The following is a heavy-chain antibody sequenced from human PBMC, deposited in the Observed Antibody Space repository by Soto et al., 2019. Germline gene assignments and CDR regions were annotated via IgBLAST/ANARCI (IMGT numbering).Heavy chain of an antibody. Sequence: PSETLSLTCAISGDSVSSNSAAWNWIRQSPSRGLEWLGRTYYRSKWYNDYAVSVKSRITINPDTSKNQFSLQLNSVTPEDTAVYYCARTPNSGYDWVGWFDPWGQGTLVTVSS. CDR3: ARTPNSGYDWVGWFDP. D-gene: IGHD5-12*01. J-gene: IGHJ5*02. V-gene: IGHV6-1*01. CDR2: TYYRSKWYN. CDR1: GDSVSSNSAA.